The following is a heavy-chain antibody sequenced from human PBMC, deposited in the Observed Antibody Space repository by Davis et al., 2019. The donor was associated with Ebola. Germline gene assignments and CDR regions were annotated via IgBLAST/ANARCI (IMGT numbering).Heavy chain of an antibody. CDR3: AAATVTTVYFDY. D-gene: IGHD4-17*01. V-gene: IGHV3-23*01. CDR2: ISGSGGST. Sequence: GESLKISCAASGFTFSSYWMSWVRQAPGKGLEWVSAISGSGGSTYYADSVKGRFTISRDNSKNTLYLQMNSLRAEDTAVYYCAAATVTTVYFDYWGQGTLVTVSS. J-gene: IGHJ4*02. CDR1: GFTFSSYW.